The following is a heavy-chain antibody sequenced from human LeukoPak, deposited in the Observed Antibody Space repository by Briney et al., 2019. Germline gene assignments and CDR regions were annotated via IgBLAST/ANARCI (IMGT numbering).Heavy chain of an antibody. J-gene: IGHJ4*02. V-gene: IGHV4-59*01. CDR1: GGSINSYN. CDR3: ARGSILDY. Sequence: PSETLSLTCTVSGGSINSYNWSWIRQVPGKGLEWIGYIYYTGGSTNYNPSLKSRVTISVDTPKNQFSLKLTSVTPADTAVYYCARGSILDYWGQGTLVTVSS. CDR2: IYYTGGST.